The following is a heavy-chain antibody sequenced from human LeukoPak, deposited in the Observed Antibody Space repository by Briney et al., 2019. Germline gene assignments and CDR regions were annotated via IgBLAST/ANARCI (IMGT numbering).Heavy chain of an antibody. CDR3: AKDGGGWYGGYDYYFDY. Sequence: GGSLRLSCAASGFTFSSYGMHWVRQAPGKGLGWVAFIRYDGSNKYYADSVKGRFTISRDNSKNTLYLQMNSLRAEDTAVYYCAKDGGGWYGGYDYYFDYWGQGTLVTVSS. D-gene: IGHD5-12*01. J-gene: IGHJ4*02. CDR2: IRYDGSNK. CDR1: GFTFSSYG. V-gene: IGHV3-30*02.